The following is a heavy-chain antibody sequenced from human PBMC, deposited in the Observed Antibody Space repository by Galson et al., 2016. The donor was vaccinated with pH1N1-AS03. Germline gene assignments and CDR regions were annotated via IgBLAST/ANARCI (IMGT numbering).Heavy chain of an antibody. CDR2: FDPEDGEA. CDR1: GYTLTELS. J-gene: IGHJ6*02. D-gene: IGHD6-19*01. CDR3: ATGLSVAGTPYEYYGVDV. V-gene: IGHV1-24*01. Sequence: SVKVSCKVSGYTLTELSMHWVRQGPGKGLEWMGGFDPEDGEAIYAQKFQGRVTLTVDTSTDTAYMEVSRLKSEDTAVYYCATGLSVAGTPYEYYGVDVWGQGTTAIVSS.